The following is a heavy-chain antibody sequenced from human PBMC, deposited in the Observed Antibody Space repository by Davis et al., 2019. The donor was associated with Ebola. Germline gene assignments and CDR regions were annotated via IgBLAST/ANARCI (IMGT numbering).Heavy chain of an antibody. CDR1: GGSVSSGSYY. J-gene: IGHJ4*02. Sequence: MPGGSLRLSCTVSGGSVSSGSYYWGWIRQPPGKGLEWIGSIYYSGSTYYNPSLKSRVTISVDTSKNQFSLKLSSVTAADTAVYYCARQEPLWFGMADFDYWGQGTLVTVSS. V-gene: IGHV4-39*01. CDR2: IYYSGST. D-gene: IGHD3-10*01. CDR3: ARQEPLWFGMADFDY.